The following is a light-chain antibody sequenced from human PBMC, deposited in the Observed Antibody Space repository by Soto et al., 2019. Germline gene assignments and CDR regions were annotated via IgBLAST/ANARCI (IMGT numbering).Light chain of an antibody. Sequence: QLVLTQSPSASASLRASVKLTCTLSRGHSTYTIAWHQQQPDKGPRYLMKLKSDGSHSKGDGIPDRFSGSSSGAERYLTISSLQSEDEADYYCQTWGTGIRVFGGGTKLTVL. CDR2: LKSDGSH. J-gene: IGLJ3*02. CDR3: QTWGTGIRV. CDR1: RGHSTYT. V-gene: IGLV4-69*01.